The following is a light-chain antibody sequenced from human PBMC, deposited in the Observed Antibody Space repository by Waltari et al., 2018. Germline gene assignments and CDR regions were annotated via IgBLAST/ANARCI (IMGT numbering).Light chain of an antibody. CDR2: DVS. J-gene: IGLJ3*02. CDR1: TSEVVGYTH. CDR3: CSFTSRSTWV. V-gene: IGLV2-14*01. Sequence: PLTHPAPFSGSPAQSITSQSTGTTSEVVGYTHSPWYQQHPGKVPKLLIFDVSNRPSGVSNRFSGSKSGNTASLTISGLQAEDESDYYCCSFTSRSTWVFGGGTKLTVL.